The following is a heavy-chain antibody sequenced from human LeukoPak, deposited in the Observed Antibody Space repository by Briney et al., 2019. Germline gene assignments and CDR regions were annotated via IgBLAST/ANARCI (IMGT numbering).Heavy chain of an antibody. CDR3: ARYDSRGSASTKFDY. J-gene: IGHJ4*02. V-gene: IGHV4-38-2*01. Sequence: SETLSLTCAVSGYSLGKNYYWGWIRQSPGKGLEWIGRIYGRASTSYNPSLMNRVTMSVDPSKNHFSLQLTSVTAADTAVYYCARYDSRGSASTKFDYWGPGIQVTASS. D-gene: IGHD3-3*01. CDR2: IYGRAST. CDR1: GYSLGKNYY.